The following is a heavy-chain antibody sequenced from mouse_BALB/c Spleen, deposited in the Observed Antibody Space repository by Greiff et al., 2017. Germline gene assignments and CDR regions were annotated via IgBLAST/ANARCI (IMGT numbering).Heavy chain of an antibody. J-gene: IGHJ4*01. Sequence: VQLQQSGPELVKPGASVKMSCKASGYTFTSYVMHWVKQKPGQGLEWIGYINPYNDGTKYNEKFKGKATLTSDKSSSTAYMELSSLTSEDSAVYYCARPSYYGYDDYAMDYWGQGTSVTVSS. CDR1: GYTFTSYV. V-gene: IGHV1-14*01. D-gene: IGHD2-9*01. CDR2: INPYNDGT. CDR3: ARPSYYGYDDYAMDY.